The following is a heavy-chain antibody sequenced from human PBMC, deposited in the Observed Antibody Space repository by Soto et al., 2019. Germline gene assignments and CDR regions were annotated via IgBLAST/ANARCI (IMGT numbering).Heavy chain of an antibody. Sequence: SVNVYCKAAGGAFNNYGINWVRQAPGQGLEWMGGVIPLFGAANYAQKFQGRVTITADASTSVVYMQLSSLRSEDTAVYYCAREQHDPYDASGYYFNWFDPWGQGTLVTVSS. CDR3: AREQHDPYDASGYYFNWFDP. CDR2: VIPLFGAA. J-gene: IGHJ5*02. D-gene: IGHD3-22*01. V-gene: IGHV1-69*13. CDR1: GGAFNNYG.